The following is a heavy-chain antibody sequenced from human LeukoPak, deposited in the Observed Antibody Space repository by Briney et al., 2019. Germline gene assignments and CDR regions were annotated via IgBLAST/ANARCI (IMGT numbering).Heavy chain of an antibody. J-gene: IGHJ4*02. CDR3: ARDADYYDSSGGDY. V-gene: IGHV3-7*01. CDR1: GFTFSSYA. CDR2: IKQDGSEK. Sequence: GGSLRLSCAASGFTFSSYAMSWVRQAPGKGLEWVANIKQDGSEKYYVDSVKGRFTISRDNAKNSLYLQMNSLRAEDTAVYYCARDADYYDSSGGDYWGQGTLVTVSS. D-gene: IGHD3-22*01.